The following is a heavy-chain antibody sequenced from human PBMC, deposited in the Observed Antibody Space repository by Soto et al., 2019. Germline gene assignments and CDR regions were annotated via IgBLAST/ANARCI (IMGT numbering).Heavy chain of an antibody. D-gene: IGHD6-19*01. J-gene: IGHJ5*02. CDR1: GYSFTSYW. CDR2: IYPGDSDT. CDR3: VRLGSGWSPRANWIDP. V-gene: IGHV5-51*01. Sequence: PGESLKISCKGSGYSFTSYWIGWVRQMPGKGLEWMGIIYPGDSDTRYSPSFQGQVTISADKSISTAYLQWSSLKASDTAMYYCVRLGSGWSPRANWIDPWRQGPLVTVSS.